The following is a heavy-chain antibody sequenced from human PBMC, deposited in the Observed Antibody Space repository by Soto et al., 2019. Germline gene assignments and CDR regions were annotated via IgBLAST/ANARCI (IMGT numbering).Heavy chain of an antibody. D-gene: IGHD3-16*02. V-gene: IGHV1-58*01. CDR1: GFTFTSSA. Sequence: QMQLVQSGPEVKKPGTSVKVSCKASGFTFTSSAVQWVRQARGQRLEWIGWIVVGSGNTNYAQKCQERVTIPRDMSTSTAYMELSSLRSEDTAVYYCAADLRVMITFGGVIVIPESVTYGMDVWGQGTTVTVSS. CDR2: IVVGSGNT. CDR3: AADLRVMITFGGVIVIPESVTYGMDV. J-gene: IGHJ6*02.